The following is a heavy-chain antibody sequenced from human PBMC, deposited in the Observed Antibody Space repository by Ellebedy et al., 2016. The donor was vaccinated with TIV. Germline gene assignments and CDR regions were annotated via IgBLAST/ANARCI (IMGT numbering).Heavy chain of an antibody. V-gene: IGHV3-7*01. CDR1: GFSFRSYW. CDR3: ARRGSYGDYAVQVNSWFDT. D-gene: IGHD4-17*01. Sequence: PRGSLRLSCAASGFSFRSYWMSWVRQAPGKGLEWVANIYQDGSDQYYADSVKGRFTISRDNANKSLFLQMNSLRVDDTAVYYCARRGSYGDYAVQVNSWFDTWGQGTLVSVSS. J-gene: IGHJ5*02. CDR2: IYQDGSDQ.